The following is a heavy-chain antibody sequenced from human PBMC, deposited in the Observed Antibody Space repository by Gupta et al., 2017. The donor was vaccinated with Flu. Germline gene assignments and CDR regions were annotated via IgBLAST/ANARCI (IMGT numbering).Heavy chain of an antibody. J-gene: IGHJ5*02. Sequence: GQGLEWMGWINPNGGGTNYAQQFQGRVTMPRDPSISTAYMELSSLRSDDTAVYYCARGRPDYGDYPGYDWFDPWGQGTLVTVSS. CDR2: INPNGGGT. D-gene: IGHD4-17*01. CDR3: ARGRPDYGDYPGYDWFDP. V-gene: IGHV1-2*02.